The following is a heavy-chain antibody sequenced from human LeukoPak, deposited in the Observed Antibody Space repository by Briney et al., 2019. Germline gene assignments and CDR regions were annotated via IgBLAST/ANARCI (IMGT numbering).Heavy chain of an antibody. CDR1: DYSISSGYY. Sequence: SETLSLTCTVSDYSISSGYYWGWIRQPPGKGLEWIGYIYHSGSTYYNPSLKSRVTISVDRSKNQFSLKLSSVTAADTAVYYCASLSSTSQSDYWGQGTLVTVSS. CDR3: ASLSSTSQSDY. J-gene: IGHJ4*02. V-gene: IGHV4-38-2*02. CDR2: IYHSGST. D-gene: IGHD2-2*01.